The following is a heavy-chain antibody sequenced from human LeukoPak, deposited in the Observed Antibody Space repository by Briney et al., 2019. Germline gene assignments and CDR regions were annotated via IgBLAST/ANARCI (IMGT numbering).Heavy chain of an antibody. V-gene: IGHV4-61*01. CDR3: ARDRIAAAGNYYYYGMDV. CDR1: GGSVSSDIYY. CDR2: VYYSGST. Sequence: PSETLSLTCTVSGGSVSSDIYYWSWIRQPPGEGLEWIGYVYYSGSTNYNPSLKSRVTISVDTSKNKFSLKLTSVTAADTAVYYCARDRIAAAGNYYYYGMDVWGQGTTVTVAS. D-gene: IGHD6-13*01. J-gene: IGHJ6*02.